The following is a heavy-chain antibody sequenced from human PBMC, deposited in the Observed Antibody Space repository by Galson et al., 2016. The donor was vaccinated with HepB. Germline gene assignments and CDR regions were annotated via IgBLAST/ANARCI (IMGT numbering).Heavy chain of an antibody. V-gene: IGHV4-61*02. D-gene: IGHD3-10*01. Sequence: LTCTVSGGSLSSASHYWSWIRQPAGKGLEWIGRIYTSGRTDYNPSLKSRVIISGDTSKNHFSLNLSSVTAADTAVYYCTRDPPYSVKGREFYFDLWGRGTLVAVSS. CDR1: GGSLSSASHY. CDR2: IYTSGRT. J-gene: IGHJ2*01. CDR3: TRDPPYSVKGREFYFDL.